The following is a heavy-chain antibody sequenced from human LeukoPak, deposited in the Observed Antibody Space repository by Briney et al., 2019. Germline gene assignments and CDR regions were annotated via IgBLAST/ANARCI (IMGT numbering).Heavy chain of an antibody. D-gene: IGHD2-2*01. CDR2: IYYSGST. CDR3: TRGVPALYYFYYYMDV. V-gene: IGHV4-39*01. Sequence: SETLSLTCTVSGDSISSSSYYWGWIRQPPGKGLEWIGSIYYSGSTYNNPSLKSRVTISVDTPKKQFSLKLSSVTAADTAVYYCTRGVPALYYFYYYMDVWGKGTTVTVSS. CDR1: GDSISSSSYY. J-gene: IGHJ6*03.